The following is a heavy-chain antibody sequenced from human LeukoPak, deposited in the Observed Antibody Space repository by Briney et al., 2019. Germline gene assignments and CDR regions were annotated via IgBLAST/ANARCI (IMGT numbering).Heavy chain of an antibody. V-gene: IGHV4-39*07. D-gene: IGHD6-6*01. CDR3: ARDPYSSSSSDY. CDR1: GASVRSTSYF. J-gene: IGHJ4*02. Sequence: PSETLSLTCTVSGASVRSTSYFWGWIRQPPGKGLEWIGSMYYGGSTYYNPSLKSQVTMSVDTSKNQFSLKLSSVTAADTAVYYCARDPYSSSSSDYWGQGTLVTVSS. CDR2: MYYGGST.